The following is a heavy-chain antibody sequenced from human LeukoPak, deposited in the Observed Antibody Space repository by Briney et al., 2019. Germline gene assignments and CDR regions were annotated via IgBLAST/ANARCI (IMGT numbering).Heavy chain of an antibody. J-gene: IGHJ4*02. CDR3: ARAVFYDSSGDYYFDY. D-gene: IGHD3-22*01. Sequence: SETLSLTCTVSGGSISSYYWSWIRQPPGKGLEWIGYIYYSGSTNYNPSLKSRVTISVDTPKNQFSLKLSSVTAADTAVYYCARAVFYDSSGDYYFDYWGQGTLVTVSS. V-gene: IGHV4-59*01. CDR1: GGSISSYY. CDR2: IYYSGST.